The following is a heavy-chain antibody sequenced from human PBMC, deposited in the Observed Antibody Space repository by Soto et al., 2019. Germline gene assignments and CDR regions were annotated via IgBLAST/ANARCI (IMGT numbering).Heavy chain of an antibody. J-gene: IGHJ5*02. D-gene: IGHD1-1*01. V-gene: IGHV4-59*01. CDR1: GGSISSYY. CDR3: ARNTYQLAEPNWNGDNWFDP. CDR2: IYYSGST. Sequence: SETLSLTCTVSGGSISSYYWSWIRQPPGKGLEWIGYIYYSGSTNYNPSLKSRVTISVDTSKNQFSLKLSSVTAADTAVYYCARNTYQLAEPNWNGDNWFDPWGQGTLVTVSS.